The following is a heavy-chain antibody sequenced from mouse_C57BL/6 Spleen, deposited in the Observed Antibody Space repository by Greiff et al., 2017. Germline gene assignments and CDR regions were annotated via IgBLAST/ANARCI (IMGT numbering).Heavy chain of an antibody. J-gene: IGHJ3*01. CDR1: GYTFPSYW. V-gene: IGHV1-69*01. Sequence: QVQLQQPGAELVMPGASVKLSCKASGYTFPSYWMHWVKQRPGQGLEWIGEIDPSDSYTNSNQKFKGKSTLTVDKSSSTAYMQLSSLTSEDSAVYYCACDYPYWGQGTLVTVSA. CDR2: IDPSDSYT. D-gene: IGHD2-4*01. CDR3: ACDYPY.